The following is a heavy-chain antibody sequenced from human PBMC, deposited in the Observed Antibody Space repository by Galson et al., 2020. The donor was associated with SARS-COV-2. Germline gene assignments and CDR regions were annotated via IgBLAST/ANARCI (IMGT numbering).Heavy chain of an antibody. CDR2: INHSGST. CDR1: GGSFSGYY. J-gene: IGHJ4*02. CDR3: ARGIERSGYSSGWYYFDY. V-gene: IGHV4-34*01. Sequence: SETLSLTCAVYGGSFSGYYWSWIRQPPGKGLEWIGKINHSGSTNYNPSLKSRVTISVDTSKNQFSLKLSSVTAADTAVYYCARGIERSGYSSGWYYFDYWGQGTLVTVSS. D-gene: IGHD6-19*01.